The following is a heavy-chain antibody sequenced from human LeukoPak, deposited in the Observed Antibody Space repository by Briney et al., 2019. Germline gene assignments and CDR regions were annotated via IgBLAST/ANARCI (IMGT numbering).Heavy chain of an antibody. J-gene: IGHJ3*02. V-gene: IGHV4-34*01. CDR2: INHSGST. CDR3: ATTSGWPVDAFDI. D-gene: IGHD6-19*01. Sequence: SETLSLTCAVYGGSFSDYYWSWIRQPPGKGLEWMGEINHSGSTHYNPSLKTRVTISVDTSKDQFSPKLSSVTAADTAVYYCATTSGWPVDAFDIWGQGTMVTVSS. CDR1: GGSFSDYY.